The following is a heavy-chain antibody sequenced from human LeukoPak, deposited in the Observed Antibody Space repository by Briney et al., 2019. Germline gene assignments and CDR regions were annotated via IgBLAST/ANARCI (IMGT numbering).Heavy chain of an antibody. J-gene: IGHJ4*02. CDR2: IYYSGST. D-gene: IGHD3-3*01. V-gene: IGHV4-59*02. CDR1: GGSVTNYY. CDR3: ARMEYYDFWSGYYTEY. Sequence: SETLSLTCTVSGGSVTNYYWSWIRQPPGKGLEWIGYIYYSGSTNYNPSLKTRVTISVDTSKNQFSLKLSSVTAADTAVYYCARMEYYDFWSGYYTEYWGQGTLVTVSS.